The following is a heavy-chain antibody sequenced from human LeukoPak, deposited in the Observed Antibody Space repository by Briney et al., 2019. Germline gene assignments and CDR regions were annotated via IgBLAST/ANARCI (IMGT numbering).Heavy chain of an antibody. V-gene: IGHV3-30*18. CDR1: GFTFSSYG. Sequence: PGRSLRLSCAASGFTFSSYGMHWVRQAPGKGLEWVAVISYDGSNKYYADSVKGRFTISGDNSKNTLYLQMNSLRAEDTAVYYCAKDRATVTYYYYYGMDVWGQGTTVTVSS. CDR3: AKDRATVTYYYYYGMDV. CDR2: ISYDGSNK. D-gene: IGHD4-17*01. J-gene: IGHJ6*02.